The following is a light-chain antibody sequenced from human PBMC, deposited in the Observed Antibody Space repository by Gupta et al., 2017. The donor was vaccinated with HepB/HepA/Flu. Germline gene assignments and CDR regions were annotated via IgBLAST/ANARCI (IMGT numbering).Light chain of an antibody. V-gene: IGKV3-20*01. CDR2: GTS. CDR3: QQYYSSPWT. J-gene: IGKJ1*01. Sequence: DIVLTQSPGILSLSPGERATLSCRASQSVSSIFLAWYQQRPGQTPRLLIYGTSTRATGVPDRFGGSGSGTDFTLTINRLEPEDFAVYYCQQYYSSPWTFGQGTKVEIK. CDR1: QSVSSIF.